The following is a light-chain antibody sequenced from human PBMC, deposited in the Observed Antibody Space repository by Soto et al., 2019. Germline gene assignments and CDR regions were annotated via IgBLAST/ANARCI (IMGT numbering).Light chain of an antibody. CDR2: EAT. V-gene: IGLV2-23*01. CDR1: SNDVRRYNL. J-gene: IGLJ3*02. CDR3: CAYAGSGAVV. Sequence: QSVLTQPASVSGSPEQSITISCTGTSNDVRRYNLVSWYQQHPGKAPKVMIYEATKRPSGVSNRFSGSKSGNTASLTISGLQAEDEADYYCCAYAGSGAVVFGGGTKLTVL.